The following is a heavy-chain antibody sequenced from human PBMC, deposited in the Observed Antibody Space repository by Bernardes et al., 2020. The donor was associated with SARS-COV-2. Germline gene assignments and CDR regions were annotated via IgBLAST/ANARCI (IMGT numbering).Heavy chain of an antibody. CDR2: ISCSGDST. D-gene: IGHD3-10*01. CDR1: GFIFSTYA. Sequence: GGSLRLSCEASGFIFSTYAMSWFRQAPGKGLELVSGISCSGDSTYYADSVKGRFTISRDNSKNTLYLQMNSLRVEDTAMYYCAKDYDLHYYGSGTYSYGMDVWGQGTTVTVSS. V-gene: IGHV3-23*01. CDR3: AKDYDLHYYGSGTYSYGMDV. J-gene: IGHJ6*02.